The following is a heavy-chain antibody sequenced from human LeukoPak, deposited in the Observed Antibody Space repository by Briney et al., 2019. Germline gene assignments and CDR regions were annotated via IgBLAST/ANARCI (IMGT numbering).Heavy chain of an antibody. D-gene: IGHD3-22*01. J-gene: IGHJ6*02. Sequence: GGSLRLSCAASGFTFSSYAMHWVRQAPGKGLEWVAVISYDGSNKYYADSVKGRSTISRDNSKNMLYLQMNSLRAEDTAVYYCARDIAPGGSSGYYYYYYGMDVWGQGTTVTVSS. CDR1: GFTFSSYA. CDR2: ISYDGSNK. V-gene: IGHV3-30*04. CDR3: ARDIAPGGSSGYYYYYYGMDV.